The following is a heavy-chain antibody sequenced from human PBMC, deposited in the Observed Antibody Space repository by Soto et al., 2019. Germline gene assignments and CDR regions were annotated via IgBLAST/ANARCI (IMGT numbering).Heavy chain of an antibody. V-gene: IGHV1-46*03. D-gene: IGHD2-2*01. J-gene: IGHJ5*02. CDR3: ARGEGIVVVPAAKNWFDP. CDR2: INPSGGST. Sequence: QVQLVQSGAEVKKPGASVKVSCKASGYTFTSYYMHWVRQAPGQGLEWMGIINPSGGSTSYAQKFQGRVTMTRDTSTSTVYMELSSLRSEDTAVYYCARGEGIVVVPAAKNWFDPWGQGTLVSVSS. CDR1: GYTFTSYY.